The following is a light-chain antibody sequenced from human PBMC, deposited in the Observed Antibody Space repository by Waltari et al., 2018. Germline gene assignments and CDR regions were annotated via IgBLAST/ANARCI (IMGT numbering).Light chain of an antibody. CDR2: SAS. V-gene: IGKV1-9*01. CDR3: QQVDDYPYT. J-gene: IGKJ2*01. CDR1: QGINSY. Sequence: IQLTQSPSSLSASVGDRVTITCRASQGINSYLAWYQQKPGKAPKLLIYSASYLQSGVPSGFGGSGSATDFTLTIASLQPEDFATYYCQQVDDYPYTFGQGTKLDI.